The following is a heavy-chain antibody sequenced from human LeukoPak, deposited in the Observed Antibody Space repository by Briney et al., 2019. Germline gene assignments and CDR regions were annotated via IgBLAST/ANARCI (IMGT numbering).Heavy chain of an antibody. CDR2: ISYDGSNK. J-gene: IGHJ3*02. D-gene: IGHD3-10*01. V-gene: IGHV3-30*18. Sequence: GGSLRLSCAASGFTFSSYGMHWVRQAPGKGLEWVAVISYDGSNKYYADSVKGRFTISRDNSKNTLYLQMNSLRAEDTAVYYCAKDVLWFGGQVEAFDMWGQGTMVTVSS. CDR1: GFTFSSYG. CDR3: AKDVLWFGGQVEAFDM.